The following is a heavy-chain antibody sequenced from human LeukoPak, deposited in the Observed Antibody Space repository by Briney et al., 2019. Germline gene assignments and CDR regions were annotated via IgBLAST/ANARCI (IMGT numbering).Heavy chain of an antibody. CDR1: GYTFTCYY. Sequence: ASVKVSCKASGYTFTCYYMNWVRQAPGQGLEGMGWMNPNSGGTNNEQKFQGRVTMTRHTSISTAYMELSRLRFDDTAVYYCARDPAIYYESDYYFDYWGQGTLVTVSS. CDR2: MNPNSGGT. CDR3: ARDPAIYYESDYYFDY. J-gene: IGHJ4*02. D-gene: IGHD3-22*01. V-gene: IGHV1-2*02.